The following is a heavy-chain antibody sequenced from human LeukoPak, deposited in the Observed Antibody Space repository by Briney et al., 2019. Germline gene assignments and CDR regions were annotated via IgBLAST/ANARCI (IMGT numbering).Heavy chain of an antibody. CDR3: ARIAAAGNRRLSF. Sequence: ASVKVSCTASGYTFTSYDINWVRQATGQGLEWMGWMNPNSGNTGYAQKFRGRITMTRNTSISTAYMELSSLTSEDTAVYYCARIAAAGNRRLSFWGQGTLVTVSS. CDR1: GYTFTSYD. J-gene: IGHJ4*02. CDR2: MNPNSGNT. V-gene: IGHV1-8*01. D-gene: IGHD6-13*01.